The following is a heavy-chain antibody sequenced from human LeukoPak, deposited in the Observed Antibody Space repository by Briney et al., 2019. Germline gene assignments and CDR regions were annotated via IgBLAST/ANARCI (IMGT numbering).Heavy chain of an antibody. CDR2: AGPFGDGT. CDR1: EFSFSDNG. J-gene: IGHJ4*02. V-gene: IGHV3-23*01. Sequence: GGSLRLSCTSSEFSFSDNGVTWVRQTPGKGLEWVALAGPFGDGTFYADSVKGRFTISRDNAKNSLYLQMNSLRAEDTAVYYCARDPPRRYDYWGQGTLVTVSS. CDR3: ARDPPRRYDY. D-gene: IGHD1-14*01.